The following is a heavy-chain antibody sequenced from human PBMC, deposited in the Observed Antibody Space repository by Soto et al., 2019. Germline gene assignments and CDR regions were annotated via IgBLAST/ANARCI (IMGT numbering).Heavy chain of an antibody. D-gene: IGHD3-10*01. J-gene: IGHJ6*03. CDR2: IWSDGSNE. CDR1: EFTFSRHG. CDR3: ARERTFGDNKHNYMDV. V-gene: IGHV3-33*01. Sequence: QVQLVESGGGVVQPGRSLRLSCAASEFTFSRHGMHWVRQAPGKGLQWVGVIWSDGSNEVYADSVKGRFIISRDNPKNILNLQMNSLRAEDTAVYYCARERTFGDNKHNYMDVWGTGITVTVSS.